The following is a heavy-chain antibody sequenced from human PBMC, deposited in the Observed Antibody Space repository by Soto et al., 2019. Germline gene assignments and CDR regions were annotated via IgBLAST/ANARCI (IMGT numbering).Heavy chain of an antibody. D-gene: IGHD6-13*01. CDR3: ARCSGWYGQCYFDC. J-gene: IGHJ4*02. Sequence: DVQLVETGGGLIQPGGSLRLSCAASGFIVSSSCMSWVRQAPGKGLEWVSVLYSDGRTYYADSVKGRFTISRDNSKNTLYLQMNSLSAEDTAVYYCARCSGWYGQCYFDCWGQGTLVTVSS. V-gene: IGHV3-53*02. CDR2: LYSDGRT. CDR1: GFIVSSSC.